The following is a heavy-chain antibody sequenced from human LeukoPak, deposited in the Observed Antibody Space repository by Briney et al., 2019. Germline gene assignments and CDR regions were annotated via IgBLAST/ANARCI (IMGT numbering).Heavy chain of an antibody. CDR3: ARGGPEAMIWGVIDY. CDR2: INPNSGGT. CDR1: GYTFADYY. Sequence: ASVKVSCKASGYTFADYYLHWVRQAPGQGLEWMAWINPNSGGTNYAQNFQGRVTMTRDTSISTAYMELSSLRSDDTAVYYCARGGPEAMIWGVIDYWGQGTLVTVS. J-gene: IGHJ4*02. D-gene: IGHD3-10*01. V-gene: IGHV1-2*02.